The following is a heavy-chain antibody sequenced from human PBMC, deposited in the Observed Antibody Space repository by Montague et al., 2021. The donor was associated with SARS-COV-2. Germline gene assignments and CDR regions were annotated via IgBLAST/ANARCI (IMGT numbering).Heavy chain of an antibody. J-gene: IGHJ3*02. CDR2: INHSGST. Sequence: SETLSLTCAVYGGSFSGYYWSWIRQPPGKGLEWIGEINHSGSTNYNPSLKSRVTISVDTSKNQFSLKLSSVTAADTAVYYCARGSKKISKGWLQFDDAFDIWGQGTMVTVSS. D-gene: IGHD5-24*01. CDR3: ARGSKKISKGWLQFDDAFDI. CDR1: GGSFSGYY. V-gene: IGHV4-34*01.